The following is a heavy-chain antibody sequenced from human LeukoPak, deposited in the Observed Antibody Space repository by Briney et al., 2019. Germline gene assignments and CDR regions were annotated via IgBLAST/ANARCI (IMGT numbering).Heavy chain of an antibody. CDR1: GGSISSGDYY. D-gene: IGHD1-1*01. CDR3: ARVPNWNDSPYYFDY. J-gene: IGHJ4*02. V-gene: IGHV4-30-4*01. CDR2: IYYSGST. Sequence: NPSQTLSLTCTVSGGSISSGDYYWSRIRQPPGKGLEWIGYIYYSGSTYYNPSLKSRVTISVDTSKNQFSLKLSSVTAADTAVYYCARVPNWNDSPYYFDYWGQGTLVTVSS.